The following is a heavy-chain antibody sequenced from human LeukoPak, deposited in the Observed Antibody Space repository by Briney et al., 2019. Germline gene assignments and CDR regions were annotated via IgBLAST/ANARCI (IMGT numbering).Heavy chain of an antibody. CDR1: GYTFTGYY. CDR2: INPNSGGT. D-gene: IGHD2-2*01. V-gene: IGHV1-2*02. CDR3: VRGGRPAAGYNYFDY. J-gene: IGHJ4*02. Sequence: ASVKVSCKASGYTFTGYYIYWVRQAPGQGLEWMGWINPNSGGTYYTQKFQGRVTMTRDTSVSTAYMELNRLTSDDTAVYYCVRGGRPAAGYNYFDYWGQGTLVTVST.